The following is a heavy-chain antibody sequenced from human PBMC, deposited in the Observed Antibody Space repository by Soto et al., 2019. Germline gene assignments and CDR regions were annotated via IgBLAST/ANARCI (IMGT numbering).Heavy chain of an antibody. V-gene: IGHV3-23*01. J-gene: IGHJ3*01. CDR3: AKATSTIGCVPRGDAFDV. Sequence: EMLLLDSGGGFVQPGGSLSISCAGSGFTFSSYVMAWVRQAPGKGLEWVSAISWSGVDTYSADSVKGRFTISRDNSKNTLYLQMSSLRAEDTALYYCAKATSTIGCVPRGDAFDVWGQGTMVTVSS. CDR2: ISWSGVDT. D-gene: IGHD3-10*01. CDR1: GFTFSSYV.